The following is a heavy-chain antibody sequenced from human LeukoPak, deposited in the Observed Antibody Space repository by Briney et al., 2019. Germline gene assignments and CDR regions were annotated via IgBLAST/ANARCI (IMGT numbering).Heavy chain of an antibody. J-gene: IGHJ6*02. CDR3: VGEDGYNSGASPYYYGMDV. CDR2: ITGSGGSI. D-gene: IGHD5-24*01. CDR1: EFTFGSHA. V-gene: IGHV3-23*01. Sequence: PGGSLRLSCAGSEFTFGSHAMNWVRQAPGKGLEWVSAITGSGGSINYADSAKGRFTISRDNSKNTLFLQMNSLRADDTAVYYCVGEDGYNSGASPYYYGMDVWGQGTTVIVSS.